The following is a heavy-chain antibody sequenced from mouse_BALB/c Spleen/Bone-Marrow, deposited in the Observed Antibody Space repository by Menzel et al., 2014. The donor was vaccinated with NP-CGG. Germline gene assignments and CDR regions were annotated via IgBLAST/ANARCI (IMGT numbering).Heavy chain of an antibody. CDR2: IDPENGNT. D-gene: IGHD1-1*01. V-gene: IGHV14-1*02. Sequence: VQLKQSGAEFVRPGALVKLSCNASGFNIKDYYMHWVKQRPEQGLERIGWIDPENGNTIYDPKFPGKASITADTSSNTAYLQLSSLTSEDTAVYYCTRWVYYGSSYFDYWGQGTTLTVSS. CDR1: GFNIKDYY. J-gene: IGHJ2*01. CDR3: TRWVYYGSSYFDY.